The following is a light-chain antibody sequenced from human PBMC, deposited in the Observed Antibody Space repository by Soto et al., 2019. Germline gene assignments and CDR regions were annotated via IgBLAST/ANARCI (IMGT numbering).Light chain of an antibody. V-gene: IGKV1-5*01. CDR2: DAS. CDR3: QQYNHYLTWT. CDR1: QSISRW. Sequence: DIQMSQSPSTLSASVGDRVTITCRASQSISRWLAWYQQRPGKAPKVLTFDASILESGVPSRFSGSGFGTEFTLTISSLQPDDFATYYCQQYNHYLTWTFGQGTKV. J-gene: IGKJ1*01.